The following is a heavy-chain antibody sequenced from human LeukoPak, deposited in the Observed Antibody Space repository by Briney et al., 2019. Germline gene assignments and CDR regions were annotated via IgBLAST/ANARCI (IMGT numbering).Heavy chain of an antibody. V-gene: IGHV1-18*01. Sequence: ASVKVSCKAPGYTFTSYGISWVRQAPGQGLEWMGWISAYNGNTNYAQKLQGRVTMTTDTSTSTAYMELRSLRSDDTAVYYCARDYGDYGAYYYYGMDVWGQGTTVTVSS. CDR1: GYTFTSYG. J-gene: IGHJ6*02. CDR3: ARDYGDYGAYYYYGMDV. CDR2: ISAYNGNT. D-gene: IGHD4-17*01.